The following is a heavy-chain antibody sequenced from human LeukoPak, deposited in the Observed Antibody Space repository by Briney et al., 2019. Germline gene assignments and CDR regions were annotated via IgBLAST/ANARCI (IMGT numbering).Heavy chain of an antibody. V-gene: IGHV4-4*07. CDR3: ARGGGPYNWFDP. CDR1: GGSISSYY. D-gene: IGHD3-16*01. CDR2: IYTSGST. J-gene: IGHJ5*02. Sequence: SETLSLTCTVSGGSISSYYWSWIRQPAGKGLEWIGRIYTSGSTSYNPSLKSRVTMSVDTSKNQFSLRLSSVTAADTAVYYCARGGGPYNWFDPWGQGTLVTVSS.